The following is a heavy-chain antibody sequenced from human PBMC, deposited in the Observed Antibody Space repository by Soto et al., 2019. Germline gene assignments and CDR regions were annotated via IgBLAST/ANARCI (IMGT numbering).Heavy chain of an antibody. Sequence: GGSLRLSCAASGFTFSSYGMHWVRQAPGKGLEWVAVISYDGSNKYYADSVKGRFTISRDNSKNTLYLQMNSLRAEDTAVYYCAKDSGYSYYYGMDVWGQGTTVTVSS. J-gene: IGHJ6*02. CDR2: ISYDGSNK. CDR1: GFTFSSYG. V-gene: IGHV3-30*18. CDR3: AKDSGYSYYYGMDV. D-gene: IGHD3-22*01.